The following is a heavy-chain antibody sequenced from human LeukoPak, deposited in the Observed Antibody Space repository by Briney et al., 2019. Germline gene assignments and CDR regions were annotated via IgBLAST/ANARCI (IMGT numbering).Heavy chain of an antibody. Sequence: GGSLRLSCAASGFTVSSNYMSWVRQAPGKGLEWVSVIYSGGSTYYADSVKGRFTISRDNSKNTLYLQMNSLRAEDTAVYYCARDHCSGGSCCGYYYYGMDVWGQGTTVTVSS. CDR1: GFTVSSNY. CDR3: ARDHCSGGSCCGYYYYGMDV. D-gene: IGHD2-15*01. J-gene: IGHJ6*02. CDR2: IYSGGST. V-gene: IGHV3-53*01.